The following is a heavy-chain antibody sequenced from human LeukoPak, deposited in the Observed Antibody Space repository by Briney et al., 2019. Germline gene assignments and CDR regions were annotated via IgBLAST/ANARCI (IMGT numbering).Heavy chain of an antibody. D-gene: IGHD2-21*02. CDR3: ARENIVVVTAIRDAFDI. CDR1: GXTFSSYS. V-gene: IGHV3-48*02. CDR2: ISSGSSTI. J-gene: IGHJ3*02. Sequence: PGGSLRLSCAASGXTFSSYSMNWVRQAPGKGLEWVSYISSGSSTIYYADSVKGRLTISRDNAKNSLCLQMNSLRDEDTAVYYCARENIVVVTAIRDAFDIWGQGTMVTVSS.